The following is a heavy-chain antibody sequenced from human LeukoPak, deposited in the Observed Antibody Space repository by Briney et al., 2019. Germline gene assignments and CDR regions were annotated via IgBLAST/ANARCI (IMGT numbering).Heavy chain of an antibody. CDR1: GFSISNW. V-gene: IGHV3-74*01. CDR2: ISPDGSTT. Sequence: PPGGSLRLSCAASGFSISNWMHWVRQVPGKGLVWVSRISPDGSTTGYADSVKGRFTASRDNARNTLYLQINSLRAKDSAVYYCTRDRTTITLFELWGQGTLVTVSS. D-gene: IGHD4-11*01. CDR3: TRDRTTITLFEL. J-gene: IGHJ4*02.